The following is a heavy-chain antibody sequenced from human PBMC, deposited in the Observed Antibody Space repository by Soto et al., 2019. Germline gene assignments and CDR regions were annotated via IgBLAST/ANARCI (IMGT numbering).Heavy chain of an antibody. J-gene: IGHJ2*01. CDR2: ISGGGDAT. CDR3: ARKVVGSTSRPDYWYFDL. CDR1: GFTLINYA. D-gene: IGHD2-21*01. V-gene: IGHV3-23*01. Sequence: EVQLLESGGDSVQPGGSVRLSCAGSGFTLINYAMNWVRQAPGKGLEWVSTISGGGDATFFADSVRGRFTFSRDNSKNTVTLQMNSLGVDDTAVYYCARKVVGSTSRPDYWYFDLWGRGTLVTVSS.